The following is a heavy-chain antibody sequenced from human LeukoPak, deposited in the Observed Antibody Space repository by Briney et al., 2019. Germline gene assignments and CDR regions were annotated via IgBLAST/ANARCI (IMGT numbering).Heavy chain of an antibody. CDR3: ARGRIAAAITFDY. CDR1: GFTFSSYS. Sequence: GSLRLSCAASGFTFSSYSMNWVRQAPGKGLEWVSSISSSSSYIYYADSVKGRFTISRDNAKNSLYLQMNSLRAEDTAVYYCARGRIAAAITFDYWGQGTLVTVSS. J-gene: IGHJ4*02. D-gene: IGHD6-13*01. V-gene: IGHV3-21*01. CDR2: ISSSSSYI.